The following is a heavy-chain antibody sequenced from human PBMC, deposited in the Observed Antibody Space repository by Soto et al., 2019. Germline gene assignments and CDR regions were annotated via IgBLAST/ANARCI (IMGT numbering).Heavy chain of an antibody. J-gene: IGHJ5*02. Sequence: ASVKVSCKASGGTFSSYTISWVRQAPGQGLEWMGRIIPILGIANYAQKFQGRVTITADKSTSTAYMELSSLRSEDTAVYYCASAFYDILTGPEKHNWFDPWGQGTLVTVSS. D-gene: IGHD3-9*01. CDR3: ASAFYDILTGPEKHNWFDP. V-gene: IGHV1-69*02. CDR1: GGTFSSYT. CDR2: IIPILGIA.